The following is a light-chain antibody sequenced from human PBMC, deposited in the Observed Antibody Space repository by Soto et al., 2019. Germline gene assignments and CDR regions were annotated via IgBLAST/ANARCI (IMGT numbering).Light chain of an antibody. J-gene: IGLJ1*01. V-gene: IGLV2-23*02. CDR1: SSDVGSYHL. Sequence: QSALTQPASVSGSPGQSITISCTGTSSDVGSYHLVSWYQQYPGKAPKLIISEVSKRPSGVSYRSSGSKSGNTASLTISGLQAEDEADYYCCSFAGSGILGVFGTGTKLTVL. CDR2: EVS. CDR3: CSFAGSGILGV.